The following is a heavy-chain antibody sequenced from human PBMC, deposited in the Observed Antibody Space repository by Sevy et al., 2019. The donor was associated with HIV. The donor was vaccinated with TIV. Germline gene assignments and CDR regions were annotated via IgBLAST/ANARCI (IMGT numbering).Heavy chain of an antibody. CDR3: ARRAGCTNGVCYRSAFDI. Sequence: SETLSLTCTVSGGSISSYYWSWIRQPPGKGLEWIGYIYYSGSTNYNPSLKSRVTISVDTSKNQFSLKLSSLTAADTAVYYCARRAGCTNGVCYRSAFDIWGQGTMVTVSS. CDR2: IYYSGST. CDR1: GGSISSYY. J-gene: IGHJ3*02. V-gene: IGHV4-59*08. D-gene: IGHD2-8*01.